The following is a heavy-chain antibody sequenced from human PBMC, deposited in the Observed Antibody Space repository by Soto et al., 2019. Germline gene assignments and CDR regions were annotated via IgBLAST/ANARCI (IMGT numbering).Heavy chain of an antibody. CDR3: ARAVLVPAANYYYGMDV. Sequence: QVQLVESGGGVVQPGRSLRLSCAASGFTFSSYAMHWVRQAPGKGLEWVAVISDDGSNKDYADSVKGRFTISRDNSKNPLYLQMNSLRAEDTAVYYCARAVLVPAANYYYGMDVWGQGTTVTVSS. J-gene: IGHJ6*02. CDR1: GFTFSSYA. V-gene: IGHV3-30-3*01. CDR2: ISDDGSNK. D-gene: IGHD2-2*01.